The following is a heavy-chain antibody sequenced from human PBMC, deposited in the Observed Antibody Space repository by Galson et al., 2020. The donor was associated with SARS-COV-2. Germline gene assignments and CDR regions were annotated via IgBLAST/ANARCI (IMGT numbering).Heavy chain of an antibody. Sequence: SQASETLSLTCAVYGGSFSGYYWSWIRQPPGKGLEWIGEINHSGSTNYNPSLKSRVTISVDTSKNQFSLKLSSVTAADTAVYYCAREPPDSSGYYWFFDYWGQGTLVTVSA. CDR2: INHSGST. J-gene: IGHJ4*02. CDR1: GGSFSGYY. D-gene: IGHD3-22*01. V-gene: IGHV4-34*01. CDR3: AREPPDSSGYYWFFDY.